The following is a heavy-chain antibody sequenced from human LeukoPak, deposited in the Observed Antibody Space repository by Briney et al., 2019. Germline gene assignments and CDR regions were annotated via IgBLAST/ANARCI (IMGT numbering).Heavy chain of an antibody. V-gene: IGHV4-31*03. J-gene: IGHJ4*02. CDR1: GGSISSCSSY. CDR2: IYYSGST. D-gene: IGHD3-3*02. Sequence: SETLSLTCTVSGGSISSCSSYWTWIRQHPGKGLEWIGYIYYSGSTYYNPSLSSRVTLSLDTSKNQFSLKLSSVTAADTAVYYCARARSSLAEFDYWGQGTLVTVSS. CDR3: ARARSSLAEFDY.